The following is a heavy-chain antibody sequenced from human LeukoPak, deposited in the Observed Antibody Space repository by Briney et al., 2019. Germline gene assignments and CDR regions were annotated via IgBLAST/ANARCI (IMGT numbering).Heavy chain of an antibody. CDR1: GFTFSSYS. CDR3: ARQGGDSMVRGVIRDWFDP. D-gene: IGHD3-10*01. CDR2: VYFNGYT. J-gene: IGHJ5*02. V-gene: IGHV4-59*04. Sequence: GSLRLSCAASGFTFSSYSMNWIRQTPGKGLEWIGSVYFNGYTYYNPSLKSRLAISADTSKNQFSLRLNSVTAADTALYYCARQGGDSMVRGVIRDWFDPWGQGTLVTVSS.